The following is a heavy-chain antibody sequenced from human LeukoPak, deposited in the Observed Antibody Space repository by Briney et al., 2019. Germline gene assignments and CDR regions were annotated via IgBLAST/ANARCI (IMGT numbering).Heavy chain of an antibody. CDR3: VKAHRSLMDTSAFDI. D-gene: IGHD5-18*01. CDR2: ISWNGARI. CDR1: GFIFDDYA. V-gene: IGHV3-9*03. Sequence: GGSLTLSCLTSGFIFDDYARHWVRQGPAKGLHWVEGISWNGARIVYADSVKGRFTISRDNVRGSLSLQMDDLSGEDMALYHCVKAHRSLMDTSAFDIWGQGTMVTVSS. J-gene: IGHJ3*02.